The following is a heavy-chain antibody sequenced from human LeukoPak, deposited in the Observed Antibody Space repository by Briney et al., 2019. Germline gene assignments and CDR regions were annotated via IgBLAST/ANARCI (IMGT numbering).Heavy chain of an antibody. V-gene: IGHV3-30-3*01. D-gene: IGHD5-12*01. CDR2: ISYDGSSK. CDR3: ARDSSDIVADYYFDY. CDR1: GFTFSSYA. J-gene: IGHJ4*02. Sequence: PGGSLRLSCAASGFTFSSYAMHWVREAPGKGLEWVAVISYDGSSKDYADSVTGRFTISRDNFKNTLYVQMNSLRAEDTALYYCARDSSDIVADYYFDYWGQGTLVTVSS.